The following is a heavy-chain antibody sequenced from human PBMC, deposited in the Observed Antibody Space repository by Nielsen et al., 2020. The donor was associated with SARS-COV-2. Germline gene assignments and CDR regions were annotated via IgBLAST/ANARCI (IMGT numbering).Heavy chain of an antibody. CDR3: ATGRPRVVARGYYFYYMDV. J-gene: IGHJ6*03. D-gene: IGHD2-2*01. Sequence: WVRQAPGQGLQWMGGFDPEDGKTIYAQKFQGRITMTEDTSADTAYTELSSLRSEDTALYYCATGRPRVVARGYYFYYMDVWGKGTSVTVSS. CDR2: FDPEDGKT. V-gene: IGHV1-24*01.